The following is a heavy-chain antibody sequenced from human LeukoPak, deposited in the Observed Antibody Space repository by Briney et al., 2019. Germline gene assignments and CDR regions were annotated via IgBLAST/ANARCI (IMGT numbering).Heavy chain of an antibody. CDR1: GFTFSSHS. D-gene: IGHD2-2*01. CDR3: ARDRDGMPDAFDI. Sequence: GGSLRLSCAASGFTFSSHSMNWVRQAPGKGLEWVSDISSSSSTIYCADSVKGRFTISGDNAKNSLYLQMNSLRAEDTAVYYCARDRDGMPDAFDIWGQGTMVTVSS. V-gene: IGHV3-48*04. CDR2: ISSSSSTI. J-gene: IGHJ3*02.